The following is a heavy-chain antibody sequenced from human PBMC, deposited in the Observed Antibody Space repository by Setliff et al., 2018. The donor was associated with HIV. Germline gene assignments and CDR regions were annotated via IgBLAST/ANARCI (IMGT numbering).Heavy chain of an antibody. Sequence: KPSETLSLTCTVSGVSISNYYWSWIRQPAGKGLEWIGRIYTSGNTNYNPSLKSRVTMSVDTSKKQFSLKLTFVTAADTAVYYCAGHFYYSGSGIWAGLDSWGQGTLVTVSS. CDR2: IYTSGNT. V-gene: IGHV4-4*07. CDR1: GVSISNYY. J-gene: IGHJ4*02. CDR3: AGHFYYSGSGIWAGLDS. D-gene: IGHD3-10*01.